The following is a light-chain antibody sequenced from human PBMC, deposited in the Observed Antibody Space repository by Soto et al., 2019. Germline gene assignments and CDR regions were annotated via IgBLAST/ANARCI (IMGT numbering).Light chain of an antibody. CDR2: GNS. V-gene: IGLV1-40*01. CDR3: QSYDNSLSGYV. Sequence: QSVLTQPPSVSGAPGQRVTISCTGSSSNIGAGYDVHWYQQLPGTAPKLLIYGNSNRPSGVPDRFSGSKSGTSASLAITGLQAEDEADYSCQSYDNSLSGYVFGTGTKATVL. CDR1: SSNIGAGYD. J-gene: IGLJ1*01.